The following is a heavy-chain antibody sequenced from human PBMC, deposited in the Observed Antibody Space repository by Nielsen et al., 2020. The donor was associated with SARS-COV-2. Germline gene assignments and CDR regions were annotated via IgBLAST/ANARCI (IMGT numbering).Heavy chain of an antibody. Sequence: SETLSLTCTVSGGSISSYYWSWIRQPPGKGLEWIGYIYYSGSTNYNPSLKSRVTISVDTSKNQFSLKLSSVTAADTAVYYCARGVTTVTMRFDYWGQGTLVTVSP. J-gene: IGHJ4*02. V-gene: IGHV4-59*01. D-gene: IGHD4-17*01. CDR2: IYYSGST. CDR1: GGSISSYY. CDR3: ARGVTTVTMRFDY.